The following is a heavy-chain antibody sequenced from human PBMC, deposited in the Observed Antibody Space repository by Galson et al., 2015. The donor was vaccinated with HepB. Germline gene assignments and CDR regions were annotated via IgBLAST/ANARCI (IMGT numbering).Heavy chain of an antibody. CDR2: IRSKAYGGTT. J-gene: IGHJ4*02. CDR1: GFTFGDYA. Sequence: SLRLSCAASGFTFGDYAMSWVRQAPGKGLEWVGFIRSKAYGGTTDYAPSVKGRFTISRDDSKSIAYLQMNSLKTEDTAVYYCTREVGGAGYSSGWSRDYFDYWGQGTLVTVSS. V-gene: IGHV3-49*04. CDR3: TREVGGAGYSSGWSRDYFDY. D-gene: IGHD6-19*01.